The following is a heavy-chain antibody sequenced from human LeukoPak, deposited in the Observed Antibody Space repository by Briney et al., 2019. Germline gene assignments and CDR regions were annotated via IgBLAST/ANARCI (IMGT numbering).Heavy chain of an antibody. D-gene: IGHD7-27*01. CDR3: AKDRKLGPADYYFDF. J-gene: IGHJ4*02. V-gene: IGHV3-30*18. Sequence: GGSLRLSCAASGITVSTNYMTWVRQAPGKGLEWVAVIANDGRDKKYADSVQGRFTISRDNSKNTLYLQMNSLRAEDTAVYYCAKDRKLGPADYYFDFWGQGTLVTVAS. CDR2: IANDGRDK. CDR1: GITVSTNY.